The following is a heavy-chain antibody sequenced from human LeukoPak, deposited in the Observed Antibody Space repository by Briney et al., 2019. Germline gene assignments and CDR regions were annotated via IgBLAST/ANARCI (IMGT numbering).Heavy chain of an antibody. Sequence: GGSLRLSCATSGFTFSRYAMAWVRQAPGKGLEWVSSISTGGGSTYSADSVKGRFTISRDNSKNTLYLQMNSLRAEDTAVYYCAKGLTMVRGVIDGMDVWGQGTTVTVSS. D-gene: IGHD3-10*01. J-gene: IGHJ6*02. CDR3: AKGLTMVRGVIDGMDV. V-gene: IGHV3-23*01. CDR1: GFTFSRYA. CDR2: ISTGGGST.